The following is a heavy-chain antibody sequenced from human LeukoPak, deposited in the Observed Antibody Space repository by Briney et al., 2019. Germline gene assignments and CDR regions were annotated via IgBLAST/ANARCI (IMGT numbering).Heavy chain of an antibody. J-gene: IGHJ3*02. V-gene: IGHV3-21*01. CDR2: ITRVSTYT. CDR3: TRDRNDYGDPDAFDI. Sequence: GGSLKLSCAASGFTFSDFAMNWGRQAPGKGLEWVSSITRVSTYTYYSESVQGRFTIPRDNHKDLLCLQLNSLRGDDSGIYYCTRDRNDYGDPDAFDIWGQGTVVTVSS. D-gene: IGHD4-17*01. CDR1: GFTFSDFA.